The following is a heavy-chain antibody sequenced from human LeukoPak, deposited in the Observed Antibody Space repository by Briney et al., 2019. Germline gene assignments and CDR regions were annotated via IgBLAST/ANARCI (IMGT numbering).Heavy chain of an antibody. J-gene: IGHJ4*02. CDR2: ISYDGSNK. Sequence: GGSLRLSCAASGFTFSSYGMHWVRQAPGKGLEWVAVISYDGSNKYYADSVKGRFTISRDNSKNTLYLQMNSLRAEDTAVYYCAKDLDLRCLLVDYWGQGTLVTVSS. CDR3: AKDLDLRCLLVDY. CDR1: GFTFSSYG. V-gene: IGHV3-30*18. D-gene: IGHD4-17*01.